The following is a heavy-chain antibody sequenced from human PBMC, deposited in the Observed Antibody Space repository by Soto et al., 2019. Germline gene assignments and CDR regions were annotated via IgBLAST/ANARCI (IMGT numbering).Heavy chain of an antibody. J-gene: IGHJ4*02. D-gene: IGHD2-21*02. CDR3: ARAGYCGPGCYYYFDY. Sequence: EVQLVESGGGLVQPGGSLILSCAGSGFTFGSYWMNWVRLIPGKGLEWVAYIKPDGSATYYVDSVKGRFTISRDNAKNSLYLQMNSLRVEDTSVYYCARAGYCGPGCYYYFDYWGQGTLVTVS. CDR2: IKPDGSAT. CDR1: GFTFGSYW. V-gene: IGHV3-7*01.